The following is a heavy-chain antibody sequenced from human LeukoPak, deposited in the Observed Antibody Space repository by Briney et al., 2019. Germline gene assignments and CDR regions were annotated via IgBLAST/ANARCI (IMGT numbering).Heavy chain of an antibody. Sequence: ASVKVSCKASGGTFSSFAISWVRQAPGQGREWMGWISAYNGNTNYAQKLQGRVTMTTDTSTSTAYMELRSLRSNDTAVYYCARDRLQFDPWGQGTLVSVSS. CDR1: GGTFSSFA. V-gene: IGHV1-18*01. J-gene: IGHJ5*02. CDR2: ISAYNGNT. CDR3: ARDRLQFDP.